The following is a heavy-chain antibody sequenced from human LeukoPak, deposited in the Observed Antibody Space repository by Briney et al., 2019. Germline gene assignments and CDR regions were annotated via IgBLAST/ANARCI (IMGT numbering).Heavy chain of an antibody. D-gene: IGHD5-12*01. V-gene: IGHV1-2*02. CDR3: AREVDSGYENDFDY. CDR1: GYTFTGYY. CDR2: INPNSGGT. J-gene: IGHJ4*02. Sequence: ASVKVSCKASGYTFTGYYMHWVRQAPGQGLEWMGWINPNSGGTNYAQKFQGRVTMTRDTSISTAYMELSRLRSDDTAMYYCAREVDSGYENDFDYWGQGTLVTVSS.